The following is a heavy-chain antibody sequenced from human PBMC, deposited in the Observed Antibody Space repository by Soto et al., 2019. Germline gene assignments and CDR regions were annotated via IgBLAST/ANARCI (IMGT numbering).Heavy chain of an antibody. CDR3: ARAPGGDFWSGYYPPYYYGMDV. D-gene: IGHD3-3*01. Sequence: ASETLSLTCTVSGGSISSYYWSWIRQPPGKGLEWIGYIYYSGSTNYNPSLKSRVTISVDTSKNQFSLKLSSVTAADTAVYYCARAPGGDFWSGYYPPYYYGMDVWGQGTTVTVSS. CDR2: IYYSGST. V-gene: IGHV4-59*01. CDR1: GGSISSYY. J-gene: IGHJ6*02.